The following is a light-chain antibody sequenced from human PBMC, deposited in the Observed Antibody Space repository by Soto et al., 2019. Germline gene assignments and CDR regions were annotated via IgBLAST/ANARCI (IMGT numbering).Light chain of an antibody. CDR3: QQDNSFPYT. V-gene: IGKV1-5*03. CDR2: KAS. Sequence: DIQMTQSPSTLPASLGDTVTITCRASQSISSWLAWYQQKPGKAPKVLIYKASSLESGVPSRFSGSGSGTEVTLTIRSLQPDDVATYYCQQDNSFPYTFFQGTKLEIK. CDR1: QSISSW. J-gene: IGKJ2*01.